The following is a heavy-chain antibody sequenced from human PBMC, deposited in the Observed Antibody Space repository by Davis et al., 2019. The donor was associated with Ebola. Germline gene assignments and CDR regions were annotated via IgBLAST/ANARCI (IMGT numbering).Heavy chain of an antibody. V-gene: IGHV3-48*03. CDR2: ISGSATST. CDR1: GFTFSRYE. J-gene: IGHJ6*02. Sequence: GGSLRLSCAASGFTFSRYEMNWVSQAPGKGLEWVSYISGSATSTFYADSVKGRFTISRDNARDSLYLQMDSLRVEDTAIYYCAREIANGHHGMDVWGQGTTITVSS. CDR3: AREIANGHHGMDV. D-gene: IGHD2-8*01.